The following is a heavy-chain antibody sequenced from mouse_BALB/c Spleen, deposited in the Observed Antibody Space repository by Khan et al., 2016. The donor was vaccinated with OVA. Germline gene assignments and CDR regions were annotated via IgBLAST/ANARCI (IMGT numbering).Heavy chain of an antibody. J-gene: IGHJ3*01. CDR1: GYTFTTYT. V-gene: IGHV1-4*01. D-gene: IGHD2-14*01. CDR2: IIPSNDYT. CDR3: VREGAYDRSDGWFAY. Sequence: QVQLKQSGAELARPGASVKMSCKASGYTFTTYTIHWVKQRPGQGLEWIGYIIPSNDYTNYNQKFKDRATLTEDKSSSTAYMQLSSLTSEDSAVYYCVREGAYDRSDGWFAYWGQGTLVTVSA.